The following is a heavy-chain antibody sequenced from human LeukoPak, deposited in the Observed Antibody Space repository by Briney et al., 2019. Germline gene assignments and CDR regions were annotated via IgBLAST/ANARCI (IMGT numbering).Heavy chain of an antibody. J-gene: IGHJ5*02. CDR3: AKQFVDI. CDR1: GFTFTNYA. CDR2: ISGSGDDT. V-gene: IGHV3-23*01. Sequence: GGSLRLSCAASGFTFTNYAMNWVRQAPGKGLEWVSSISGSGDDTSYADSVKGQFTISRDNSRNTLYLQMNSLRAEDTAVYYCAKQFVDIWGQGTLVTVSS. D-gene: IGHD5-24*01.